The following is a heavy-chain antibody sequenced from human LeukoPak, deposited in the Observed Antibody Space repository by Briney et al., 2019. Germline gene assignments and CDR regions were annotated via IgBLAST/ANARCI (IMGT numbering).Heavy chain of an antibody. CDR2: ISGLSSYT. CDR3: GRAFPPLRTSSAGDL. J-gene: IGHJ4*02. D-gene: IGHD3-16*01. Sequence: GGPLRLSCSASGFTFSDYDMNWVRQAPGKGLEWVSSISGLSSYTYYGESVKGRFSISRDNAKNSLYLQMNSLGAEDTATYYCGRAFPPLRTSSAGDLWGQGILVTVSS. CDR1: GFTFSDYD. V-gene: IGHV3-21*01.